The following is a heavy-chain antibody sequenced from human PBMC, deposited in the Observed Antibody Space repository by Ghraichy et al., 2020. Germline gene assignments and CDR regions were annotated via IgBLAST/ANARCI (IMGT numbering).Heavy chain of an antibody. V-gene: IGHV1-69*13. Sequence: SVKVSCKASGGTFSSYAISWVRQAPGQGLEWMGGIIPIFGTANYAQKFQGRVTITADESTSTAYMELSSLRSEDTAVYYCASSFTMVQGEYYYGMDVWGQGTTVTVSS. J-gene: IGHJ6*02. CDR1: GGTFSSYA. CDR2: IIPIFGTA. CDR3: ASSFTMVQGEYYYGMDV. D-gene: IGHD3-10*01.